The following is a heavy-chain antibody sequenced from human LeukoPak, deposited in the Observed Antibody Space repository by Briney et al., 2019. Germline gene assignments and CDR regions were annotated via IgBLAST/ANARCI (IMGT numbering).Heavy chain of an antibody. CDR1: GGSISSSSYY. V-gene: IGHV4-39*07. CDR2: IYYSGST. D-gene: IGHD3-10*01. J-gene: IGHJ4*02. CDR3: ARDGISTYGSGTLDY. Sequence: SETLSLTCTVSGGSISSSSYYWGWSRQPPGKGLAWSGSIYYSGSTYYNPSLKSRVTISVDTSKNQFSLKLSSVTAADTAVYYCARDGISTYGSGTLDYWGQGTLVTVSS.